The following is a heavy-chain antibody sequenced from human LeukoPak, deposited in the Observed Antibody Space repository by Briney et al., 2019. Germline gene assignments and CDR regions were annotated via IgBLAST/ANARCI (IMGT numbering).Heavy chain of an antibody. CDR2: ISHDGSDK. Sequence: GRSLRLSCAASGFTFSSYGLHWVRQAPGKGLEWVAVISHDGSDKYYADSVKGRFTISRDNSKNTLYLQMNSLRAEDTAVYYCARGAAGCGGDCYFMDWGQGTLVTVSS. D-gene: IGHD2-21*02. J-gene: IGHJ4*02. V-gene: IGHV3-30*04. CDR3: ARGAAGCGGDCYFMD. CDR1: GFTFSSYG.